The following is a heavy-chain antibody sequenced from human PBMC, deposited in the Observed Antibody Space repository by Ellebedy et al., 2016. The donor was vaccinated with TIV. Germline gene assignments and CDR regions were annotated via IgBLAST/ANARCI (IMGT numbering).Heavy chain of an antibody. CDR3: ARRGGDCYITSCYSIPVFDY. D-gene: IGHD2-2*01. J-gene: IGHJ4*02. V-gene: IGHV1-69*04. CDR1: GGTFSSYA. Sequence: AASVKVSCKASGGTFSSYAISWVRQAPGQGLEWMGRIIPILGIANYAQNFQDRVTMTTDTSTSTAYMELKSLRSDDTAVYYCARRGGDCYITSCYSIPVFDYWGQGSLVTVSS. CDR2: IIPILGIA.